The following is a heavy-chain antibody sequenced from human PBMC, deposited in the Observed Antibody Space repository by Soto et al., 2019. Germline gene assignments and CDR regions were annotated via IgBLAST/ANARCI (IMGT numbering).Heavy chain of an antibody. CDR1: GYSFTTNW. Sequence: PGESLKISCKGSGYSFTTNWIGWVRQMPGKGLGWMGIIYPGDSDTRYSPSFQGQVTISADKSISTAYLQWISLKASDTAMYYCARGMTNNNYGMDVWGQGTTVTVSS. D-gene: IGHD1-20*01. V-gene: IGHV5-51*01. J-gene: IGHJ6*02. CDR2: IYPGDSDT. CDR3: ARGMTNNNYGMDV.